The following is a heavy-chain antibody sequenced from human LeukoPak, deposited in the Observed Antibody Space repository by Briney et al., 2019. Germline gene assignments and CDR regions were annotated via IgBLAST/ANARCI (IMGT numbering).Heavy chain of an antibody. J-gene: IGHJ5*02. Sequence: PGGSLRLFCAASGFTFSSYWMSWVRQAPGKGLEWVANIKQDGSEKYYVDSVKGRFTISRDNAKNSLYLQMNSLRAEDTAVYYCARDLMDVVVVAARLLAWFDPWGQGTLVTVSS. CDR3: ARDLMDVVVVAARLLAWFDP. D-gene: IGHD2-15*01. V-gene: IGHV3-7*01. CDR1: GFTFSSYW. CDR2: IKQDGSEK.